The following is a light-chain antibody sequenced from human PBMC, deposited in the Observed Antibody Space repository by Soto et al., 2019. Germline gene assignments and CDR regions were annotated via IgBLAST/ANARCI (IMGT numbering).Light chain of an antibody. CDR1: QSVNSY. Sequence: EVVLTQSPASLSLSPGDRATLSCRASQSVNSYLAWYQQKPGQAPRLLIYDATNRATGIPARFSGSGSGTDFTLTISSLEPEDFAVYYCQQRGNWPPFTFGPGTKVHIK. V-gene: IGKV3-11*01. J-gene: IGKJ3*01. CDR3: QQRGNWPPFT. CDR2: DAT.